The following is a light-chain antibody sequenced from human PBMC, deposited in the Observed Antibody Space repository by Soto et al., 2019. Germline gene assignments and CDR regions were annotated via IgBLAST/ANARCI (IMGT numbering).Light chain of an antibody. CDR3: CSYALL. CDR1: NSDVGTHNL. Sequence: QSALTQPASVSGSPGQSITISCTGTNSDVGTHNLVSWYQQHPGKAPKLIIYEGTKRPSGVSNRFSGSKSGNTASLTISGLQAEDEADYYRCSYALLFGNGTEVTVL. V-gene: IGLV2-23*01. J-gene: IGLJ1*01. CDR2: EGT.